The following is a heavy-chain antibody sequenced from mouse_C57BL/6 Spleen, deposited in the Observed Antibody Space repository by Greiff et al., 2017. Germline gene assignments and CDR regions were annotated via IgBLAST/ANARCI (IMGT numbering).Heavy chain of an antibody. D-gene: IGHD4-1*01. J-gene: IGHJ2*01. CDR3: ARSKLGRLDY. CDR2: INPGSGGT. CDR1: GYAFTNYL. Sequence: QVQLKQSGAELVRPGTSVKVSCKASGYAFTNYLIEWVNQRPGQGLEWIGVINPGSGGTNYNEKFKGKATLTADKSSSTAYLQLSSLTSEDSAVYFCARSKLGRLDYWGQGTTLTVSS. V-gene: IGHV1-54*01.